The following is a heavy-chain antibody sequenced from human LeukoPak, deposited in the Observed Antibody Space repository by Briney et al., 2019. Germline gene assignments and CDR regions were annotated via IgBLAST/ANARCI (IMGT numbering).Heavy chain of an antibody. V-gene: IGHV3-7*04. CDR3: ARGNYYDSRVEGY. CDR2: IKQDGSEK. D-gene: IGHD3-22*01. CDR1: GFTISSYW. J-gene: IGHJ4*02. Sequence: GPSLRLSCAASGFTISSYWQSWVRQAPGKGLELVANIKQDGSEKYYVDSVKGRFTISRDNARNSLYLQMNSLRAEDTAVYYCARGNYYDSRVEGYWGQGTLVTVSS.